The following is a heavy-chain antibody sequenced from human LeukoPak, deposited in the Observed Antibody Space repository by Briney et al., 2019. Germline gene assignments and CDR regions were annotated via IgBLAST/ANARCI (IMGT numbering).Heavy chain of an antibody. CDR3: ARDYYDSSGPGLDY. Sequence: PSETLSLTCTVSGGSISSYYWSWIRQPPGKGLEWIGYICYSGSTNYNPSLKSRVTISVDTSKNQSSLKLSSVTAADTAVYYCARDYYDSSGPGLDYWGQGTLVTVSS. J-gene: IGHJ4*02. D-gene: IGHD3-22*01. V-gene: IGHV4-59*12. CDR2: ICYSGST. CDR1: GGSISSYY.